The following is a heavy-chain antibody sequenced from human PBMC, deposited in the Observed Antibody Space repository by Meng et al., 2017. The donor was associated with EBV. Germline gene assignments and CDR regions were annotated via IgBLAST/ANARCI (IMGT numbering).Heavy chain of an antibody. V-gene: IGHV1-46*01. CDR3: VRELVGGTFDY. Sequence: QVDLVAVWAGVREHGASVKVVCKGSGYTLTSYYLHWVRQAPVQGFEWMGIIIPAGGNTKSGQKFRGRFTITRRKFTRPVYMDLSLLTSRGTAVYYCVRELVGGTFDYWGQGPLVTVSS. CDR1: GYTLTSYY. CDR2: IIPAGGNT. D-gene: IGHD1/OR15-1a*01. J-gene: IGHJ4*02.